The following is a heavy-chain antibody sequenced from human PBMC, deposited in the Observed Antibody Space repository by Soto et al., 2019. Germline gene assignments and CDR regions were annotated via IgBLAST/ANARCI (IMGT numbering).Heavy chain of an antibody. D-gene: IGHD3-3*01. CDR1: GFTFRSHG. CDR2: ISSSSSYI. J-gene: IGHJ4*02. V-gene: IGHV3-21*01. CDR3: ARYGGYGFWSGYPQSDY. Sequence: GVSLILSCAAAGFTFRSHGMSRVRQEQRKGLEWVSSISSSSSYIYYADSVKGRFTISRYNAKNSLYLQMNSLRAEDTAVYYFARYGGYGFWSGYPQSDYCGQGTLVTVSS.